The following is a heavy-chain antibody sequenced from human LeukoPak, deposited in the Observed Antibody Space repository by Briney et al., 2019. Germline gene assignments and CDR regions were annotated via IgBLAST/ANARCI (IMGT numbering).Heavy chain of an antibody. CDR1: GGSISSSSYY. D-gene: IGHD6-13*01. CDR2: INHSGST. V-gene: IGHV4-39*07. Sequence: PSETLSLTCTVSGGSISSSSYYWGWIRQPPGKGLEWIGEINHSGSTNYNPSLKSRVTISVDTSKNQFSLKLSSVTAADTAVYYCARRGSSWKRYFDYWGQGTLVTVS. CDR3: ARRGSSWKRYFDY. J-gene: IGHJ4*02.